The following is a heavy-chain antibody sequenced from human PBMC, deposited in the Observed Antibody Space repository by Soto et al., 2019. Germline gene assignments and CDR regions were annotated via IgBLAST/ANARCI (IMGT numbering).Heavy chain of an antibody. CDR3: ARRRHTGYYNS. CDR2: IGSSSSYT. D-gene: IGHD3-9*01. CDR1: GFPFSDYY. J-gene: IGHJ4*02. V-gene: IGHV3-11*05. Sequence: QVQLVESGGDLVKPGGSLRLSCAASGFPFSDYYMSWIRQAPGKGLEWVSSIGSSSSYTNYADSVKGRFTISRDNAKNSLYLQMNSLRAEDTAVYYCARRRHTGYYNSWGQGTLVTVSA.